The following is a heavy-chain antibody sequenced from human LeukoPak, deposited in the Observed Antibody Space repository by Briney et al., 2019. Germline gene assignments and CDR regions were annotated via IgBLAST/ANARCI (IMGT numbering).Heavy chain of an antibody. Sequence: PGRSLRLSCAASGYTFSSYAMHWVRQAPGKGLEWVAVISYDGSNKYYAHSVKGRFTISRDNYKNTLYLQMNSLRAEDTAVYYCARDFGSGSFQPFDYWGQGTLVTVSS. CDR2: ISYDGSNK. D-gene: IGHD3-10*01. J-gene: IGHJ4*02. CDR1: GYTFSSYA. CDR3: ARDFGSGSFQPFDY. V-gene: IGHV3-30-3*01.